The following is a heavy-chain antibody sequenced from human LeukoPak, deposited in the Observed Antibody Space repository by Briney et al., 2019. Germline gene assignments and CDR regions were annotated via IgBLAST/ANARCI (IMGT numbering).Heavy chain of an antibody. CDR2: IYAGGAA. Sequence: PGGSLRLSCAASGITFSNAWMSWVRQAPGKGLEWVSVIYAGGAAYYADYVKGRFTISRDTSNNTLILQMHSLGVDDTAVYYCARSTSYHFDSWGQGTLVTVSS. CDR1: GITFSNAW. J-gene: IGHJ4*02. V-gene: IGHV3-53*01. CDR3: ARSTSYHFDS. D-gene: IGHD2-2*01.